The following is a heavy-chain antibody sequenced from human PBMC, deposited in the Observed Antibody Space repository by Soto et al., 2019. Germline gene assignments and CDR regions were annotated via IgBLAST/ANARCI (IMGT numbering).Heavy chain of an antibody. CDR1: GFTFSSYS. CDR2: ISSSSSYI. D-gene: IGHD3-10*01. Sequence: GGSLRLSCAASGFTFSSYSMNWVRQAPGKGLEWVSSISSSSSYIYYAASVKGRFTISSDNAKNSLYLQMNSLRAEDTAVYYCARDNGSGSYLSYYYYMDVWGKGTTVTVSS. V-gene: IGHV3-21*01. CDR3: ARDNGSGSYLSYYYYMDV. J-gene: IGHJ6*03.